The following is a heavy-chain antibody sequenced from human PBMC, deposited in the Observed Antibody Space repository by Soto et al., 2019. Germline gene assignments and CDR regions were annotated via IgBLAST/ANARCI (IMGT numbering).Heavy chain of an antibody. CDR1: GYSFSGYY. CDR2: IKPTSGGT. J-gene: IGHJ5*02. V-gene: IGHV1-2*02. D-gene: IGHD3-10*01. CDR3: ARTRRVIPRVTYNWFDP. Sequence: ASVKVSCKASGYSFSGYYMNWVRQAPGQGLEWMGWIKPTSGGTDYAQKFQGRVTMTRDTSISTAYMELRGLRYDDTAVYYCARTRRVIPRVTYNWFDPWGQGTLVTVSS.